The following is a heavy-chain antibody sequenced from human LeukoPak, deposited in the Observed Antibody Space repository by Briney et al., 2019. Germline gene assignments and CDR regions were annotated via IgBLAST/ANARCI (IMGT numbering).Heavy chain of an antibody. CDR1: GFTFSSYA. Sequence: GGSLRLSCAASGFTFSSYAMSWVRQAPGKGLEWVSAISGSGGSTYYADSVKGRFTISRDNSKNTLYLQMNSLRAEDTAVYYCAKDLVYYYDSSGPADYWGQGTLVTVSS. D-gene: IGHD3-22*01. CDR2: ISGSGGST. CDR3: AKDLVYYYDSSGPADY. J-gene: IGHJ4*02. V-gene: IGHV3-23*01.